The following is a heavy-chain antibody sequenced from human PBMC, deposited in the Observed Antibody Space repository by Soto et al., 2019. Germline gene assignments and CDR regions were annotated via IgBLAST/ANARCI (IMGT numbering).Heavy chain of an antibody. CDR2: ISAYNGTT. J-gene: IGHJ4*02. Sequence: ASVKVSCKASGYTFTSYGISWVRQAPGQGLEWMGWISAYNGTTNYAQKFQGRVTITADESTSTAYMELSSLRSEDTAVYYCARVLGYCTNGVCYRSGYFDYWGQGTLVTVSS. V-gene: IGHV1-18*01. D-gene: IGHD2-8*01. CDR1: GYTFTSYG. CDR3: ARVLGYCTNGVCYRSGYFDY.